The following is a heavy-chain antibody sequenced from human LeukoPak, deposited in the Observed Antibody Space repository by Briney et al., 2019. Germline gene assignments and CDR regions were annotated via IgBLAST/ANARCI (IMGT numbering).Heavy chain of an antibody. CDR3: ARVPYYYDSSGYYPFDY. J-gene: IGHJ4*02. V-gene: IGHV1-8*01. CDR2: MNPNGGNT. Sequence: ASVKVSCKASGYTFTSYDINWVRQATGQGLEWMGWMNPNGGNTGYAQKFQGRVTMTRNTSISTAYMELSSLRSEDTAVYYCARVPYYYDSSGYYPFDYWGQGTLVTVSS. CDR1: GYTFTSYD. D-gene: IGHD3-22*01.